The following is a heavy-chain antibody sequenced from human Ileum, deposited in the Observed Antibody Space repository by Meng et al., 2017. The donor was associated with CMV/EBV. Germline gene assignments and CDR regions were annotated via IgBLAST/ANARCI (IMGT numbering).Heavy chain of an antibody. V-gene: IGHV1-2*06. CDR2: IKPINGVT. Sequence: QVQRVHAGADVKKPGASVQVSCKASGYPISDSYMHWVRQAPGQGLEWVGRIKPINGVTNYAPKFQGRVALTGDSSIKTGYLELSGLTSDDTAIYYCARQIVLTSQTRDFWGQGTLVTVSS. CDR3: ARQIVLTSQTRDF. CDR1: GYPISDSY. J-gene: IGHJ4*02. D-gene: IGHD2/OR15-2a*01.